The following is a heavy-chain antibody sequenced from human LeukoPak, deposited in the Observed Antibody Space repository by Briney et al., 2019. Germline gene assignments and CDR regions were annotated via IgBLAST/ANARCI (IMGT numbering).Heavy chain of an antibody. D-gene: IGHD6-13*01. CDR2: IKYDGDEE. V-gene: IGHV3-7*01. CDR1: GFTFSDYW. J-gene: IGHJ4*02. Sequence: GSLRLSCAASGFTFSDYWMSCMRQAPAKGLEWVANIKYDGDEEYYVDSVKGRFTISRDNAKSSLYLQLNSLRVEDTAVYYCKSGGAAPGSFDNWGQGTLVTVSP. CDR3: KSGGAAPGSFDN.